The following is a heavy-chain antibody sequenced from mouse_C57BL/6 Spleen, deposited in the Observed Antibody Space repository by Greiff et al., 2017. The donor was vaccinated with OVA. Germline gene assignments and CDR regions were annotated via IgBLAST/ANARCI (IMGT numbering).Heavy chain of an antibody. CDR3: GLFITTVVAKGNFDY. D-gene: IGHD1-1*01. J-gene: IGHJ2*01. CDR2: IDPSDSYT. CDR1: GYTFTSYW. V-gene: IGHV1-50*01. Sequence: VQLQQPGAELVKPGASVKLSCKASGYTFTSYWMQWVKQRPGQGLEWIGEIDPSDSYTNYNQKFKGKATLTVDTSSSTAYMQLSSLTSEDSAVYYCGLFITTVVAKGNFDYWGQGTTLTVSS.